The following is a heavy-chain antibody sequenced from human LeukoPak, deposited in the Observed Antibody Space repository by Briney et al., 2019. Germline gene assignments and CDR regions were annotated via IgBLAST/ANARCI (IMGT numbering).Heavy chain of an antibody. J-gene: IGHJ4*02. Sequence: ASVTVSCKASGYTFTDYYMHWVRQAPGQGLEWMGWINPNSGGTNYAQKFQGRVTMTRDTSISTAYMELSRLRSDDTAVYYCAREGEAGGYEIFDYWGQGTLVTVSS. V-gene: IGHV1-2*02. D-gene: IGHD5-12*01. CDR3: AREGEAGGYEIFDY. CDR2: INPNSGGT. CDR1: GYTFTDYY.